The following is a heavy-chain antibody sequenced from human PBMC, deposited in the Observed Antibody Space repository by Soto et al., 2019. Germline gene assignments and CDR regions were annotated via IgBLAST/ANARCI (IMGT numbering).Heavy chain of an antibody. CDR2: IYHSVST. V-gene: IGHV4-30-2*01. Sequence: QLQLQESGSKLVKPSHTLSLTCAVSGVSISSGGYSWSWIRQPPGKGLEWIGYIYHSVSTYYNPSLKSRVTISVDRSKHQFSLKLRSVTAADTAVYYCARGPPIFYWGQGTLVTVSS. CDR3: ARGPPIFY. D-gene: IGHD3-9*01. CDR1: GVSISSGGYS. J-gene: IGHJ4*02.